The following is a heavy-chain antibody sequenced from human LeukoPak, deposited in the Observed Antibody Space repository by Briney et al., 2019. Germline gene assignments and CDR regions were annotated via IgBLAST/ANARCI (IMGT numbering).Heavy chain of an antibody. J-gene: IGHJ6*03. Sequence: ASVKVSCKASGYTFSGYYMHWVRQAPGQGLEWMGWINPYSGDTHYAQTFQGRVTMTRDTSINTAYMELSSLRSDDTAVYYCARVPEPNYDYVWGSYYDYYYMDVWGKGTTVTISS. V-gene: IGHV1-2*02. CDR3: ARVPEPNYDYVWGSYYDYYYMDV. CDR2: INPYSGDT. D-gene: IGHD3-16*01. CDR1: GYTFSGYY.